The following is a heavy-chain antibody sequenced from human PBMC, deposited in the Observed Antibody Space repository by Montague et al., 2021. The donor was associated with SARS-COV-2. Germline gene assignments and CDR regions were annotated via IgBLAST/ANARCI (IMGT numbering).Heavy chain of an antibody. CDR2: IYYTGST. CDR1: GGSISSHY. CDR3: ARERSADYYDGSGYHSYKYGMDV. D-gene: IGHD3-22*01. Sequence: SETLSLTCTVSGGSISSHYWTWIRQPPGKGLEWIGYIYYTGSTNYNPSLKSRVAISVDTSKNQFSLSLRSVTAADTAVYYCARERSADYYDGSGYHSYKYGMDVWGQGTTVTVSS. J-gene: IGHJ6*02. V-gene: IGHV4-59*11.